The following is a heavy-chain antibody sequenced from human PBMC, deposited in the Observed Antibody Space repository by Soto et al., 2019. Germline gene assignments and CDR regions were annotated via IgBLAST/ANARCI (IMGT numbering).Heavy chain of an antibody. CDR2: MFHSGST. V-gene: IGHV4-31*01. J-gene: IGHJ4*02. D-gene: IGHD2-21*02. CDR1: GGSITRGGHS. Sequence: PSETLPRTCTVSGGSITRGGHSLPWIRQHPGKGLARTGYMFHSGSTHYNPSLKILISIAVETSKNQFSLKLSYVTAADTAVYYCARVTDPVVTASTPFGHRGQRALFTVSS. CDR3: ARVTDPVVTASTPFGH.